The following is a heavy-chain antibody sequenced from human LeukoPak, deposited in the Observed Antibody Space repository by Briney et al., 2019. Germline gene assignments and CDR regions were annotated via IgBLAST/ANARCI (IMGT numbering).Heavy chain of an antibody. CDR1: GFTFSSYW. Sequence: GGSLRLSCAASGFTFSSYWMHWVREGSGKGLVWVSRINSDGSRTNYAASVKGGFTTSRDNARDTLYLQMNSLRAEDTAVYYCARVAHCTSTSCPLEYWGQGTLVTVSS. V-gene: IGHV3-74*01. CDR2: INSDGSRT. J-gene: IGHJ4*02. CDR3: ARVAHCTSTSCPLEY. D-gene: IGHD2-2*01.